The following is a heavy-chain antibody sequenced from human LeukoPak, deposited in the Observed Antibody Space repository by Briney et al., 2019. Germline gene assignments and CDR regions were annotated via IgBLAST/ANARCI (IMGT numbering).Heavy chain of an antibody. Sequence: GGSLRLSCAASGFTVSSDYMSWVRQALGKGLEWVSVIYSGGSTYYADSVKGRFTISRDNSKNTLYLQMNSLRAEDTAVYYCARHSLAAAGTVDYWGQGTLVTVSS. D-gene: IGHD6-13*01. CDR3: ARHSLAAAGTVDY. CDR1: GFTVSSDY. V-gene: IGHV3-53*01. J-gene: IGHJ4*02. CDR2: IYSGGST.